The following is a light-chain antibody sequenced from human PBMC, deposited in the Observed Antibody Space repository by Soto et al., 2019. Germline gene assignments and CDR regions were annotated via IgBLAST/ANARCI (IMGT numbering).Light chain of an antibody. CDR3: QQYNNWPLT. V-gene: IGKV3-15*01. Sequence: EIVMAQSPASLSWSPGERATLSCRASQSTNNYLAWYQQKPGQAPRLLIDGASTRATGIPARFSGSGSGTEFTLTISSLQSEDFAVYYCQQYNNWPLTFGGGTKVDI. CDR1: QSTNNY. CDR2: GAS. J-gene: IGKJ4*01.